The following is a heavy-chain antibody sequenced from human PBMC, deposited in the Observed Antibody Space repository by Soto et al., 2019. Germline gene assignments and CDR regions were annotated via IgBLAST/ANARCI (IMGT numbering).Heavy chain of an antibody. D-gene: IGHD6-13*01. J-gene: IGHJ4*02. V-gene: IGHV3-23*01. CDR3: AKVSSSSWYPAAIDY. Sequence: GGSLRLSCVASGFTFSNFAMAWVRQAPGEGLEWVSAISGSGGGTYYADSVKGRFTISRDNSKNTLYLQMNSLRAEDTAVYYCAKVSSSSWYPAAIDYWGQGTLVTVSS. CDR2: ISGSGGGT. CDR1: GFTFSNFA.